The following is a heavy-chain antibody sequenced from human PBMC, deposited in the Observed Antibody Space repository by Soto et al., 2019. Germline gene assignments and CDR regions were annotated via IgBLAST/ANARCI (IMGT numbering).Heavy chain of an antibody. CDR1: EFSFDDYV. J-gene: IGHJ4*02. CDR2: ITYTGVST. D-gene: IGHD6-19*01. Sequence: HPGGSLRLSCAASEFSFDDYVMSWVRQAPGKGLEWVSSITYTGVSTYYVDSVKGRFTISRGNSENTLYLQMNSLRAEDTAVYYCAREWSISVAAPGYWGQGTLVTVSS. CDR3: AREWSISVAAPGY. V-gene: IGHV3-23*01.